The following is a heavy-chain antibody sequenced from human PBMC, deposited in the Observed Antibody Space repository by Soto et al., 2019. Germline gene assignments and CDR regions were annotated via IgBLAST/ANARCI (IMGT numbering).Heavy chain of an antibody. CDR1: GYTFTAYG. J-gene: IGHJ4*02. V-gene: IGHV1-18*01. CDR3: VKPPAYYYDSSAYYSV. Sequence: EASVKVSCKTSGYTFTAYGLAWLRQAPGQRPEWMGWVSTNDDRTYYADSVKGRFTISRDNSRNTLYLQMSSLRAEDTAIYYCVKPPAYYYDSSAYYSVWGQGTLVTVSS. CDR2: VSTNDDRT. D-gene: IGHD3-22*01.